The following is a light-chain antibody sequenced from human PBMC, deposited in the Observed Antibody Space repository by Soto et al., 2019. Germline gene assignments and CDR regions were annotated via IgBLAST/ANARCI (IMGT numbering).Light chain of an antibody. CDR3: SSYTSSSTLVV. CDR1: SSDVGNYNY. CDR2: EVS. J-gene: IGLJ2*01. V-gene: IGLV2-14*01. Sequence: QSVLTQPASVSGSPGQSITISCTGTSSDVGNYNYVSWYQQHPGKAPKLMIYEVSNRPSGVSNRFSGSKSGNTASLTISGLQAEDEDDYYCSSYTSSSTLVVFGGGTKVTVL.